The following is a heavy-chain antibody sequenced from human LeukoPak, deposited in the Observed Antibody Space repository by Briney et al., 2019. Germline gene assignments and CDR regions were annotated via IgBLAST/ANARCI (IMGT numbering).Heavy chain of an antibody. J-gene: IGHJ3*01. CDR1: GGSISGHY. V-gene: IGHV4-59*11. CDR3: ARLLDNDISGDPDTFDV. Sequence: KPSETLSLTCTVSGGSISGHYWSWIRQHPGKRLEWIGYVSYTGRTKYNPSLQSRVTISIDTSKSQFSLKLTSVTSADTAVYSCARLLDNDISGDPDTFDVWGQGTTVILSS. D-gene: IGHD3-22*01. CDR2: VSYTGRT.